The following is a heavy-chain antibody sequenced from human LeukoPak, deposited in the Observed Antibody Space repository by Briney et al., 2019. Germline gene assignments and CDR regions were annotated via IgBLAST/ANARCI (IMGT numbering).Heavy chain of an antibody. CDR2: IYYRGTT. V-gene: IGHV4-31*03. Sequence: PSETLSLTCTVSGVSISSGDYYWSWIRQHPGKGPEWMGYIYYRGTTYYNPSLRSRIIMSVDTSKNQFSLKVSSVTAADTAVYYCARMTGYYLDSWGQGTVVTVSS. J-gene: IGHJ4*02. CDR1: GVSISSGDYY. D-gene: IGHD3-9*01. CDR3: ARMTGYYLDS.